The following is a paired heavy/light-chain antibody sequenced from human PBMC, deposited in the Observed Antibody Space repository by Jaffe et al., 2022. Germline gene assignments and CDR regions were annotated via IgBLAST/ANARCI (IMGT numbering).Light chain of an antibody. CDR3: QQYSSSPLT. CDR2: DAS. J-gene: IGKJ4*01. CDR1: QTVTSTY. Sequence: EIVLTQSPGTLSLSPGERATLTCRASQTVTSTYFSWYQQKPGQAPRLLIYDASTRATGIPDRFSGSGSGTDFTLTISRLEPEDFAVYYCQQYSSSPLTFGGGTKVEIK. V-gene: IGKV3-20*01.
Heavy chain of an antibody. D-gene: IGHD2-15*01. CDR1: GYTFTTFY. CDR2: LNPRSGTT. V-gene: IGHV1-46*03. J-gene: IGHJ6*03. CDR3: VRDPGLLLSSYYMDV. Sequence: QVQLVQSGAEVKKPGASLILSCKASGYTFTTFYIHWVRQAPGQGLEWMGMLNPRSGTTTYPQKFQGRVTMTRDTSTSTVYMDLRGLRDDDTAVYYCVRDPGLLLSSYYMDVWGEGTTVTVSS.